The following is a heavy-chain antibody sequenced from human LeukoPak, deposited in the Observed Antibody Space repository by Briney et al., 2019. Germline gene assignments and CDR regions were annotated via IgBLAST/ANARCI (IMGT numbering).Heavy chain of an antibody. V-gene: IGHV3-30*02. J-gene: IGHJ4*02. D-gene: IGHD5-18*01. CDR1: GFTFSSYG. Sequence: GGSLRLSCAASGFTFSSYGMHWVRQAPGKGLEWVAFIRYDGSNKYYADSVKGRFTISRDNSKNTLYLQMNSLRAEDTAVYYCAKTVDTAMVRPKVGATTIHYWGQGTLVTVSS. CDR3: AKTVDTAMVRPKVGATTIHY. CDR2: IRYDGSNK.